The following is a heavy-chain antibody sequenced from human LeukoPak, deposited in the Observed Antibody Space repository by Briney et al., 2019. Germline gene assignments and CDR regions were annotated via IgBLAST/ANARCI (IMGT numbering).Heavy chain of an antibody. J-gene: IGHJ5*02. V-gene: IGHV4-4*07. CDR3: VREVLRYFDWSRYNWFDP. CDR1: GFTFSSYG. D-gene: IGHD3-9*01. Sequence: GTLRLSCAASGFTFSSYGMSWVRQAAGKGLEWIGRISSSGNTDYNASLKSRVTMSVDTSKNQFSLKLSSVTAADTAVYYCVREVLRYFDWSRYNWFDPWGQGTLVTVSS. CDR2: ISSSGNT.